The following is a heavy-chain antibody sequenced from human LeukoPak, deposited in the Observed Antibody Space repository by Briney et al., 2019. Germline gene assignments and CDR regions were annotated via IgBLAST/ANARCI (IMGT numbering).Heavy chain of an antibody. CDR1: GGSISSYY. V-gene: IGHV4-59*12. CDR2: IYHSGST. CDR3: ARSITKKMHAFDI. Sequence: PSETLSLTCTVSGGSISSYYWSWIRQPPGKGLEWIGYIYHSGSTYYNPSLKSRVTISVDRSKNQFSLKLSSVTAADTAVYYCARSITKKMHAFDIWGQGTMVTVSS. J-gene: IGHJ3*02. D-gene: IGHD1-20*01.